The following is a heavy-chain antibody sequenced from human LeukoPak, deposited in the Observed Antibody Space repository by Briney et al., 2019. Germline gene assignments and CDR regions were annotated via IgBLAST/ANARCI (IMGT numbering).Heavy chain of an antibody. CDR1: GFTFSSYS. CDR2: ISSSSSYI. J-gene: IGHJ1*01. V-gene: IGHV3-21*01. CDR3: ARARPVVPAAVEYFQH. D-gene: IGHD2-2*01. Sequence: PGGSLRLSCAASGFTFSSYSMNWVRQAPGKGLEWVSSISSSSSYIYYADSVKGRFTISRDNAKNSLYLQMNSLRAEDTAVYYCARARPVVPAAVEYFQHWGQGTLVTVSS.